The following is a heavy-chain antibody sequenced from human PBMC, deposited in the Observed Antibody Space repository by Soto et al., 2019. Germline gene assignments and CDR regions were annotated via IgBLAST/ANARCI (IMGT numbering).Heavy chain of an antibody. J-gene: IGHJ3*02. CDR1: GYNFTSYW. V-gene: IGHV5-51*01. CDR3: ARFTEGDSSGYGAFDI. D-gene: IGHD3-22*01. CDR2: IYPGDSDT. Sequence: GESQKVSSKGSGYNFTSYWSGWVSKMTGKGLEWMGIIYPGDSDTRYSPSFQGQVTISADKSISTAYLQWSSLKASDTAMYYCARFTEGDSSGYGAFDIWGQGTMVTV.